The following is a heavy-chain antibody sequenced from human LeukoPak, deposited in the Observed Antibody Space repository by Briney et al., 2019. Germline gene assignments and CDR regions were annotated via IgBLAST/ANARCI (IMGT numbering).Heavy chain of an antibody. CDR2: IWYDGSNK. V-gene: IGHV3-33*08. Sequence: GGSLRLSCAASGFTFGDYAMHWVRQAPGKGLEWVAVIWYDGSNKYYADSVKGRFTISRDNSKNTLYLQMNSLRAEDTAVYYCARDGYYYDSSGKVYWGQGTLVTVSS. D-gene: IGHD3-22*01. CDR1: GFTFGDYA. J-gene: IGHJ4*02. CDR3: ARDGYYYDSSGKVY.